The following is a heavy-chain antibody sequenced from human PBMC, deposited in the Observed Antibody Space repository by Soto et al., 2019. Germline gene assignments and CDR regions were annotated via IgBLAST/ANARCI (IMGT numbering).Heavy chain of an antibody. J-gene: IGHJ1*01. V-gene: IGHV3-23*01. CDR3: ATDGVLDCSGDSCYRYFQH. D-gene: IGHD2-15*01. CDR1: GFTFSSYA. CDR2: ISGRGGST. Sequence: GGSLRLSCAASGFTFSSYAMSWVRQAPGKGLEWVSAISGRGGSTYYADSVKGRFTISRDNSKNTLYLQINSRRSEDTAVYYCATDGVLDCSGDSCYRYFQHWGKSTLVTVSS.